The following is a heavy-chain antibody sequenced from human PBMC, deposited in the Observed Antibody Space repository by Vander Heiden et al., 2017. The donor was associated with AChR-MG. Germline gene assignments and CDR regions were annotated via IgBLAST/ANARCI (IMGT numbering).Heavy chain of an antibody. J-gene: IGHJ6*03. V-gene: IGHV4-31*03. CDR2: IYYSGST. CDR3: ARETVLRFLEWLPHYYYYYMDV. CDR1: GGSIRRGGYY. D-gene: IGHD3-3*01. Sequence: QVQLQESGPGLVKHSQTLSLHCTVPGGSIRRGGYYWSWIRQHPGKGLELIGYIYYSGSTSYNPSLKSRVTISVDTSKNQFSLKLSSVTAADTAVYYCARETVLRFLEWLPHYYYYYMDVWGKGTTVTVSS.